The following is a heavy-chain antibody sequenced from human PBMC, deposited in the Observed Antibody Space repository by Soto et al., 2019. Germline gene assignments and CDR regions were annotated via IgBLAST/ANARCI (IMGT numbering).Heavy chain of an antibody. J-gene: IGHJ4*02. D-gene: IGHD2-15*01. CDR2: IFWNDAK. V-gene: IGHV2-5*01. Sequence: QIALKESGPTLVKPSQTLTLTCTFSGFSFSTTGAGVGWIRQPPGKALEWLALIFWNDAKRYSPSLRSRLTIIKDTSKNQVVLTMTNVDPVDTATYYCAYRRGGSSSGGNFDYWGQGTPVTGYS. CDR1: GFSFSTTGAG. CDR3: AYRRGGSSSGGNFDY.